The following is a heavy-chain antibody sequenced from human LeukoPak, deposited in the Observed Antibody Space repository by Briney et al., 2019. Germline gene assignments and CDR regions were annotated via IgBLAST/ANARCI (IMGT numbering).Heavy chain of an antibody. Sequence: GASVKVSCKSSGYTFTGYYMHWVRQAPGHGLEWMGWINPNSGGTNYAQKFQGWVTMTRDTSISTAYMELSRLRSDDTAVYYCAISRRGYCSSTSCYGGWFDPWGQGTLVTVSS. D-gene: IGHD2-2*01. CDR1: GYTFTGYY. J-gene: IGHJ5*02. CDR3: AISRRGYCSSTSCYGGWFDP. V-gene: IGHV1-2*04. CDR2: INPNSGGT.